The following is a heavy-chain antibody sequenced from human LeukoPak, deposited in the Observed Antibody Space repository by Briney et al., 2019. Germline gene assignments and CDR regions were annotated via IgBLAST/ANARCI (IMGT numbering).Heavy chain of an antibody. V-gene: IGHV4-30-4*01. J-gene: IGHJ6*02. CDR1: GGSISSGDYY. D-gene: IGHD3-10*01. CDR3: ARRRFGELPDYYYYYGMDV. Sequence: PSETLSLTCTVSGGSISSGDYYWSWIRQPPGKGLEWIGYIYYSGSTYYNPSLKNRVTISVDTSKNQFSLKLSSVTAADTAVHYCARRRFGELPDYYYYYGMDVWGQGTTVTVSS. CDR2: IYYSGST.